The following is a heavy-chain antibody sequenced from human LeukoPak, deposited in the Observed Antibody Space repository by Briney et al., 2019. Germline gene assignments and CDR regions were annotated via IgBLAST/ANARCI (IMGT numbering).Heavy chain of an antibody. CDR3: VRGFGD. CDR1: GFTFNSYW. J-gene: IGHJ4*02. CDR2: ISTDGRSS. Sequence: PGGSLRLSCAASGFTFNSYWMHWVRQAPGKGLVWVSRISTDGRSSNYADSVKGRFTISRDNAKNALYLQMNSLRVEDTAVYYCVRGFGDWGQGTLVTVSS. D-gene: IGHD3-10*01. V-gene: IGHV3-74*01.